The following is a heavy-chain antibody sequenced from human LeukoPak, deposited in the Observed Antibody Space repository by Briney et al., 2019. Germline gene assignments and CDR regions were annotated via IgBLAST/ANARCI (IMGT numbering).Heavy chain of an antibody. D-gene: IGHD3-3*01. V-gene: IGHV4-59*11. CDR3: ARVGDFWSGYYYYFDY. CDR1: GGSISSHY. CDR2: IYYSGST. Sequence: PSETLSLTCTVSGGSISSHYWSWIRQPPGKGLERIGYIYYSGSTNYNPSLKSRVTISVDTSKNQFSLKLSSVTAADTAVYYCARVGDFWSGYYYYFDYWGQGTLVTVSS. J-gene: IGHJ4*02.